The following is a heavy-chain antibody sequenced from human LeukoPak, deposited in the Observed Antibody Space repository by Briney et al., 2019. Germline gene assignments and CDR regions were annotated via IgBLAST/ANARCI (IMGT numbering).Heavy chain of an antibody. V-gene: IGHV3-23*01. Sequence: GGTLRLSCAASGFTFSSYGMSWVRQAPGKGLEWVSAISGSGGSTYYADSVKGRFTISRDNSKNTLYLQMNSLRAEDTAVYYCAREPEQFFDYWGQGTLVTVSS. CDR3: AREPEQFFDY. CDR2: ISGSGGST. J-gene: IGHJ4*02. CDR1: GFTFSSYG. D-gene: IGHD6-19*01.